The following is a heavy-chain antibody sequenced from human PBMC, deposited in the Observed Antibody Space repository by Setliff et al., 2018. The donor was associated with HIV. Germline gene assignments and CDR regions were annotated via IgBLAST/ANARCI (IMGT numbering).Heavy chain of an antibody. CDR1: GYTFTGYY. D-gene: IGHD3-22*01. CDR3: ASPLGSSGYGAFDI. Sequence: ASVKVSCKASGYTFTGYYMHWVRQAPGQGLEWMGWINPNSGGTNYAQNFQGRVTITRDTSASTAYMELSSLRSEDTAVYYCASPLGSSGYGAFDIWGQGTMVTVSS. J-gene: IGHJ3*02. V-gene: IGHV1-2*02. CDR2: INPNSGGT.